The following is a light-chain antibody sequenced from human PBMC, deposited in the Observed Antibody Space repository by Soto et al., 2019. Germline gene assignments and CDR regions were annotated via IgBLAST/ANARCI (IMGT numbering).Light chain of an antibody. V-gene: IGKV3-15*01. CDR2: GAS. J-gene: IGKJ1*01. CDR1: QSVSSN. Sequence: EIVMTQSPVTLSVSPGERATLSCRASQSVSSNLAWYQQKLGQAPRLLIYGASTRATGIPARFTGSGSGPEFTLTISSLQFDDSAVYYCQQYNNWWTFGQGTKVDI. CDR3: QQYNNWWT.